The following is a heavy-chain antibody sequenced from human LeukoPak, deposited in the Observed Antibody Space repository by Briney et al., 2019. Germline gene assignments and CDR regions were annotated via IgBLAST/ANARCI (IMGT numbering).Heavy chain of an antibody. CDR3: ARVKEASAFDV. Sequence: GGSLRLSCAASGFTLSNYAMNSGRQAPGKGLERVSSISRTCIYIYYADLVKGRFTISRDNAKNSLYLQMNSLRAEDTAVYYCARVKEASAFDVWGQGTMVTVSS. CDR2: ISRTCIYI. CDR1: GFTLSNYA. J-gene: IGHJ3*01. V-gene: IGHV3-21*01. D-gene: IGHD5-12*01.